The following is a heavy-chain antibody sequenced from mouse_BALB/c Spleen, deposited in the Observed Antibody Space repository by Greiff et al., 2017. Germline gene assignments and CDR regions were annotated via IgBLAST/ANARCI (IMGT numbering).Heavy chain of an antibody. CDR1: GFTFSSYG. Sequence: EVHLVESGGGLVQPGGSLKLSCAASGFTFSSYGMSWVRQTPDKRLEWVATISSGGSYTYYPDSVKGRFTISRDNAKNTLYLQMSSLKSEDTAMYYCARPGPYFYFDYWGQGTTLTVSS. CDR2: ISSGGSYT. D-gene: IGHD2-10*01. CDR3: ARPGPYFYFDY. J-gene: IGHJ2*01. V-gene: IGHV5-6*01.